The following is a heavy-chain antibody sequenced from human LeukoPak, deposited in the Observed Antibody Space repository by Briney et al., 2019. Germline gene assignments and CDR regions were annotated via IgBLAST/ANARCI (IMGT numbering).Heavy chain of an antibody. V-gene: IGHV4-39*07. CDR3: ARVFKYYYDSSGYPPYDAFDI. J-gene: IGHJ3*02. Sequence: PSETLSLTCTVSGGSISSGGYYWSWIRQPPGKGLEWIGEINHSGSTNYNPSLKSRVTISVDTSKNQFSLKLSSVTAADTAVYYCARVFKYYYDSSGYPPYDAFDIWGQGTMVTVSS. D-gene: IGHD3-22*01. CDR1: GGSISSGGYY. CDR2: INHSGST.